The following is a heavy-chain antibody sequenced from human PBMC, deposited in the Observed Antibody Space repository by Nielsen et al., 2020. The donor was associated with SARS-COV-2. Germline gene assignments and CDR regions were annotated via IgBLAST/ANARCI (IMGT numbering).Heavy chain of an antibody. CDR1: GGSLRDSSFY. D-gene: IGHD3-22*01. CDR2: IYNSGTA. CDR3: ARHHVSGYFQFDY. Sequence: SETLSLTCSVSGGSLRDSSFYWGWIRQPAGKGLEWLGSIYNSGTAYYTSSLKSRLTISADMSKNQFSLRLSSVTAADTAEYYCARHHVSGYFQFDYWGRGSLVIVSA. V-gene: IGHV4-39*01. J-gene: IGHJ4*01.